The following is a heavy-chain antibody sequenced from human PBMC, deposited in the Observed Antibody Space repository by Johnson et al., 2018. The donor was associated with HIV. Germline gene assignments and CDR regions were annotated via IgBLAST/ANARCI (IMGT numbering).Heavy chain of an antibody. CDR2: INSDGSST. D-gene: IGHD2-15*01. CDR1: GFTFSSHW. J-gene: IGHJ3*02. CDR3: ARDKYCSGGSCYLDAFDI. V-gene: IGHV3-74*01. Sequence: VQLVDSGGGLVQPGGSLRLSCAASGFTFSSHWMHWVRQPPGKGLVWVSRINSDGSSTRYADPVKGRLTIYRDNAKNSLYLQMNSLRVEDTAVYYCARDKYCSGGSCYLDAFDIWGQGTMVIVSS.